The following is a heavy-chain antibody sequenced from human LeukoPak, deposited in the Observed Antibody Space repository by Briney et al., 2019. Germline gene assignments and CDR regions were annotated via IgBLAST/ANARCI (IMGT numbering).Heavy chain of an antibody. CDR1: GYTFTSYY. CDR3: ARDLQGDSVDTAIVTWVH. J-gene: IGHJ4*02. CDR2: INPSGGST. V-gene: IGHV1-46*01. Sequence: GVSVKVSCKASGYTFTSYYMHWVRQAPGQGLEWMGIINPSGGSTSYAQKFQGRVTMTRDTSTSTVYMELSSLRSEDTAVYYCARDLQGDSVDTAIVTWVHWGQGTLVTVSS. D-gene: IGHD5-18*01.